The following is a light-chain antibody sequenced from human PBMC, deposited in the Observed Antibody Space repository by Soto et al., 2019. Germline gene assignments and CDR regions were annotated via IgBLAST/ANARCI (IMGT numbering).Light chain of an antibody. CDR2: KAS. CDR3: HQYDSYPRP. Sequence: IQMTQSPSTLSASLGDRVTMTCRASQSLDRDYLAWYQQKPGKAPKLLIYKASTLESGVPSRFSGGGSGTEFTLTISSLQPDDFATYYCHQYDSYPRPFGQGTQVHLK. V-gene: IGKV1-5*03. CDR1: QSLDRDY. J-gene: IGKJ1*01.